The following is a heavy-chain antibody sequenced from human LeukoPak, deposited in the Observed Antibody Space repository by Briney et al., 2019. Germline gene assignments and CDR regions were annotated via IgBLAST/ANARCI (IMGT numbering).Heavy chain of an antibody. V-gene: IGHV3-30-3*01. CDR3: ARDSLRDSSSWFDY. CDR2: ISYDGSNK. J-gene: IGHJ4*02. D-gene: IGHD6-13*01. CDR1: GFTFSSYA. Sequence: GGSLRLSCAASGFTFSSYAMHWVRQAPGKGLEWVAVISYDGSNKYYADSVKGRFTISRDNSKNTLYLRMNSLRAEDTAVYYCARDSLRDSSSWFDYWGQGTLVTVSS.